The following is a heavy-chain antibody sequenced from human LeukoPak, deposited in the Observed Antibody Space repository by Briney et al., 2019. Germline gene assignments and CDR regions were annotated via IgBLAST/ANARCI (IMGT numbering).Heavy chain of an antibody. D-gene: IGHD6-13*01. CDR1: GFTFSSYE. J-gene: IGHJ4*02. V-gene: IGHV3-48*03. CDR2: ISSSGSSI. CDR3: AREGIAAAGDFDY. Sequence: GGSLRLSCAASGFTFSSYEMNWVRHAPGKGLEWISYISSSGSSIYYADSVKGRFTISRDNAKNSLSLQMNSLRAEDTALYYCAREGIAAAGDFDYWGQGTLVTVSS.